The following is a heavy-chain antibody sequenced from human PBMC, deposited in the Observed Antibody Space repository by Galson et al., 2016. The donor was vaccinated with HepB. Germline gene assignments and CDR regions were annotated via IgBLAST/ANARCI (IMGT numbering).Heavy chain of an antibody. CDR2: INVYNGHT. CDR1: GFVFTSYG. J-gene: IGHJ5*02. CDR3: ARAWGSWFDP. D-gene: IGHD3-16*01. V-gene: IGHV1-18*01. Sequence: SVKVSCKASGFVFTSYGISWVRQAPGQGLEWMGWINVYNGHTNYAQKFQGRVPMTTDISTSTAYMELRSLRSEDPAVYYCARAWGSWFDPWGQGSLVTVSS.